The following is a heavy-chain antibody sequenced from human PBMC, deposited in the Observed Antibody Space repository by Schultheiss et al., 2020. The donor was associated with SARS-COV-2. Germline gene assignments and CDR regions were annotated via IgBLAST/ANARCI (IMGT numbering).Heavy chain of an antibody. CDR1: GYTFTSYG. V-gene: IGHV1-69*13. CDR3: ARDSGGIAARTYYYYYMDV. D-gene: IGHD6-6*01. Sequence: SVKVSCKASGYTFTSYGISWVRQAPGQGLEWMGWIIPIFGTANYAQKFQGRVTITADESTSTAYMELSSLRSEDTAVYYCARDSGGIAARTYYYYYMDVWGKGTTVTVSS. CDR2: IIPIFGTA. J-gene: IGHJ6*03.